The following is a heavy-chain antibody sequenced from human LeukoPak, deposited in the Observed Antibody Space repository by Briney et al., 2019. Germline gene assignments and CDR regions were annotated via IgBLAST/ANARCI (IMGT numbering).Heavy chain of an antibody. CDR1: GFTFSSYS. CDR3: AKISHDYGDSADY. D-gene: IGHD4-17*01. J-gene: IGHJ4*02. V-gene: IGHV3-21*01. CDR2: ISTSSYDI. Sequence: GGSLRLSCAASGFTFSSYSMNWVRQAPGKGLEWVSSISTSSYDIYYADSVKGRFTISRDNAKNSLYLQVNSLRAEDTAMYYCAKISHDYGDSADYWGQGTLVTVSS.